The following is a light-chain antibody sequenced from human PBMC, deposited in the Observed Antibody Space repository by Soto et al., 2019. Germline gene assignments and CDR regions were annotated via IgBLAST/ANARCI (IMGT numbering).Light chain of an antibody. Sequence: QSVLTQPPSASGTPGQRVTISCSGTTSNIGSNTVSWYHHLPGTAPKLLIYSNDQRPSAVPDRFSGSKSGTSASLAISGLQSEDEADYYCSSYTSSNSVVFGGGTKLTVL. CDR2: SND. V-gene: IGLV1-44*01. CDR1: TSNIGSNT. J-gene: IGLJ2*01. CDR3: SSYTSSNSVV.